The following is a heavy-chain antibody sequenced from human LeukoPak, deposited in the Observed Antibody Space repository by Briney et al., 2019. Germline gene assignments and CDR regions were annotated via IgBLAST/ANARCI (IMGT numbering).Heavy chain of an antibody. D-gene: IGHD3/OR15-3a*01. V-gene: IGHV3-7*01. CDR3: ARPPYDFSKGHNFDY. J-gene: IGHJ4*02. CDR2: IKQDGSEK. CDR1: GFTFSSYW. Sequence: GGSLRLSCAASGFTFSSYWMTWVRQAPGKGLEWVANIKQDGSEKYYVDSVEGRFTISRDNAKNSLYLQMNGLRAEDTAVYYCARPPYDFSKGHNFDYWGQGTLVTISS.